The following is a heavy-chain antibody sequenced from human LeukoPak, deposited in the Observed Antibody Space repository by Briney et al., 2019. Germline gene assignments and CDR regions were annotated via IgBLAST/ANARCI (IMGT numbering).Heavy chain of an antibody. Sequence: ASVKVSCKASGYTFTGYYMHWVRQAPGQGLEWMGWINPNSGGTNYAQKFQGRVTMTRDTSISTAYMELSSLRSEDTAVYYCARERDEYCSGGSCYSGYFDYWGQGTLVTVSS. D-gene: IGHD2-15*01. CDR1: GYTFTGYY. CDR2: INPNSGGT. V-gene: IGHV1-2*02. CDR3: ARERDEYCSGGSCYSGYFDY. J-gene: IGHJ4*02.